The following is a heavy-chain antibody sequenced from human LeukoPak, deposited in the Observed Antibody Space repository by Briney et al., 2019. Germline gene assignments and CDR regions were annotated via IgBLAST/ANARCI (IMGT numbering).Heavy chain of an antibody. D-gene: IGHD6-19*01. CDR1: GFTFSSYW. CDR3: ARVRSSGWLDDAFDI. CDR2: INSDGSST. Sequence: GGSLRLSCAASGFTFSSYWMHWVRQAPGKGLVWVSRINSDGSSTSYADSVKGRFTISRDNAKNTLYLQMNSLRAEDTAVYYCARVRSSGWLDDAFDIWGQGTMVTVSS. V-gene: IGHV3-74*01. J-gene: IGHJ3*02.